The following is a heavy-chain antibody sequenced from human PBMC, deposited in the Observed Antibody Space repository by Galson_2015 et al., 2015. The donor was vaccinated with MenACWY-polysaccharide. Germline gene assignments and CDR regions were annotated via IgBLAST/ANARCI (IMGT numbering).Heavy chain of an antibody. J-gene: IGHJ4*02. CDR2: IRQKASSYAT. CDR3: TGIVPGTISFDY. V-gene: IGHV3-73*01. D-gene: IGHD2-2*01. Sequence: SLRLSCAASGFTFSGFGMHWVRRASGKGLEWVGRIRQKASSYATAYAASVKGRFTISRDDSKHMAYLQMNRRRAEETAVYYCTGIVPGTISFDYWGPGTLVTVSS. CDR1: GFTFSGFG.